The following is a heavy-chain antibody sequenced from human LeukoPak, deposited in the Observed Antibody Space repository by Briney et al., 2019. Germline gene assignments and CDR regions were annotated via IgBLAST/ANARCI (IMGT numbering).Heavy chain of an antibody. CDR3: ARGYDYGDFLDPFDY. D-gene: IGHD4-17*01. CDR2: IIPILGIA. Sequence: GASVKVSCKASGGTFSSYAISWVRQAPGQGLEWMGRIIPILGIANYAQKFQGRVTITADKSTSTAYMELSSLRSEDTAVYYCARGYDYGDFLDPFDYWGQGTLVTVSS. V-gene: IGHV1-69*04. CDR1: GGTFSSYA. J-gene: IGHJ4*02.